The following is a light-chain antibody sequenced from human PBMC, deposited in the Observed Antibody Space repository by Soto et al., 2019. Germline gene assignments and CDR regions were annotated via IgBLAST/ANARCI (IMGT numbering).Light chain of an antibody. CDR1: QSVSSN. CDR2: GAS. V-gene: IGKV3-15*01. Sequence: ETVLTQSPATLSASPGERATLSCRASQSVSSNLAWYQQKPGQAPRLLIYGASTRASGIPTRFSGSGSGTQFTLTISSLQSEDFAVYYCQQYKNWPPCTFGQGTKVDI. J-gene: IGKJ1*01. CDR3: QQYKNWPPCT.